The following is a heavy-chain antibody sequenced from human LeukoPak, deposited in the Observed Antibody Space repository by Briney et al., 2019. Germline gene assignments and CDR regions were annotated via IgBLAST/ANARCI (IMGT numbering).Heavy chain of an antibody. CDR1: GGSISSYY. Sequence: PSETLSLTCTVSGGSISSYYWSWIRQPPGKGLEWIGYIYYSGSTNYNPSLKSRVTISVDTSKNQFSLKLSSVTAADTAVYYCARVRAFSYYDSSGDLYYFDYWGQGALVTVSS. J-gene: IGHJ4*02. CDR3: ARVRAFSYYDSSGDLYYFDY. D-gene: IGHD3-22*01. V-gene: IGHV4-59*01. CDR2: IYYSGST.